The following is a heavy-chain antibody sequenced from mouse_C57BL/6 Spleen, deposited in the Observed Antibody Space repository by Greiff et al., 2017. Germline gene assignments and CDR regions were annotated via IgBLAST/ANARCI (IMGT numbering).Heavy chain of an antibody. Sequence: QVQLQQPGAELVKPGASVKLSCKASGYTFTSYWMQWVKQRPGQGLEWIGEIAPSDSYTNYNQKFKGKATLTVDTSSSTAYMQLSSLTSEDSAVYYGAREFPTVVATGDAYWGQGTLVTVSA. V-gene: IGHV1-50*01. J-gene: IGHJ3*01. CDR2: IAPSDSYT. D-gene: IGHD1-1*01. CDR1: GYTFTSYW. CDR3: AREFPTVVATGDAY.